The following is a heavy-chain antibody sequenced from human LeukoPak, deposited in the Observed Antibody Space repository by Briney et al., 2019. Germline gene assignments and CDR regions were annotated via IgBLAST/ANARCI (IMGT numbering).Heavy chain of an antibody. Sequence: GASVKVSCKASGYTFTSYDINWVRQATGQGLEWMGWMNPNSGNTGYAQKFQGRVTMTRSTSISTAYMELSSLRSEDTAVYYCARAEWGSGSYYSVYWGQGTLVTVSS. V-gene: IGHV1-8*01. D-gene: IGHD3-10*01. CDR1: GYTFTSYD. J-gene: IGHJ4*02. CDR2: MNPNSGNT. CDR3: ARAEWGSGSYYSVY.